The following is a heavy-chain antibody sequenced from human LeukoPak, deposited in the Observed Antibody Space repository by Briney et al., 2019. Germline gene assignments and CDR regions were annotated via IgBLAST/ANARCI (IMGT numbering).Heavy chain of an antibody. CDR1: GLTFSTYG. CDR2: ISGSGATT. CDR3: AKDRGY. Sequence: GGSLRLSCAASGLTFSTYGMTWVRLVPGKGLEWVSGISGSGATTYYADSVKGRFTISRDNSKSTLFLQMNSLRVEDTAVYYCAKDRGYWGQGTLVTISS. V-gene: IGHV3-23*01. J-gene: IGHJ4*02.